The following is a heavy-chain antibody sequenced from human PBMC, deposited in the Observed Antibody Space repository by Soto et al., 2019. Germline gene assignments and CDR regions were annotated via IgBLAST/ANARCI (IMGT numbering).Heavy chain of an antibody. D-gene: IGHD2-8*01. CDR1: GGTFSSYS. J-gene: IGHJ4*02. CDR2: IIPIFGIP. CDR3: TRGHGFNGASFDY. Sequence: QVQLVQSGAEVKKPGSSVKVSCKTSGGTFSSYSVSWVRQPPGQGLEWMGGIIPIFGIPTYAQKFQVRVTISADESTSTASMELSGLRSEDTAIYYCTRGHGFNGASFDYWGQGTLVTVSS. V-gene: IGHV1-69*01.